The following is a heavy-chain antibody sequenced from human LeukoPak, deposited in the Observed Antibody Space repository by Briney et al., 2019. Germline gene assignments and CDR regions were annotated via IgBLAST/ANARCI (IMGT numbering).Heavy chain of an antibody. CDR1: GGSISSSNW. V-gene: IGHV4-4*02. D-gene: IGHD3-10*01. Sequence: PSETLSLTCAVSGGSISSSNWWSWVRQPSGKGLEWIGEIYHSGSTNYNPSLKSRVTISVDKSKNQFSLKLSSVTAADTAVYYCARAGGLWFGELFYFDYWGQGTLVTVSS. J-gene: IGHJ4*02. CDR2: IYHSGST. CDR3: ARAGGLWFGELFYFDY.